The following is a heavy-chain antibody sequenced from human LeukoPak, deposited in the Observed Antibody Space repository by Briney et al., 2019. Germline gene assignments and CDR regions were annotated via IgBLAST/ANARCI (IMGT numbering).Heavy chain of an antibody. D-gene: IGHD2/OR15-2a*01. CDR3: ARDEVSVIPALDY. J-gene: IGHJ4*02. CDR1: GFTFSSYW. CDR2: INHNGNVN. V-gene: IGHV3-7*01. Sequence: PGGSLRLSCAASGFTFSSYWMNWARQAPGKGLEWVASINHNGNVNYYVDSVKGRFTISRDNAKNSLYLQMNSLRAEDTALYFCARDEVSVIPALDYWGQGTLVIVSS.